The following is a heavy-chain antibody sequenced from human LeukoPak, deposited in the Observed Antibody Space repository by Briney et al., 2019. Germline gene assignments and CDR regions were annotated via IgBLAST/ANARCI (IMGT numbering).Heavy chain of an antibody. D-gene: IGHD3-10*01. CDR3: ARDWFGELNYYYMDV. J-gene: IGHJ6*03. V-gene: IGHV3-30*04. CDR2: MSYDGSNK. Sequence: GGSLRLSCAASGFTFSSYAMHWVRQAPGKGLEWVAVMSYDGSNKYYADSVKGRFTISRDNSKNTLYLQMNSLRAEDTAVYYCARDWFGELNYYYMDVWGKGTTVTVSS. CDR1: GFTFSSYA.